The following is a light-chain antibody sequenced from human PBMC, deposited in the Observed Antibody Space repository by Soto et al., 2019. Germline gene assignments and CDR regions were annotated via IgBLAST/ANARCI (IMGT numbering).Light chain of an antibody. CDR1: SSNIGAGYD. CDR3: QSYDSSPV. J-gene: IGLJ1*01. Sequence: QAVVTQPPSVSGAPGQRVTISCTGSSSNIGAGYDVHWYQQLPGTAPKLLIYGNSNRPSGVPDRFSGSKSGTSASLAITGLQAEDEADYYCQSYDSSPVFGTGTKVTVL. V-gene: IGLV1-40*01. CDR2: GNS.